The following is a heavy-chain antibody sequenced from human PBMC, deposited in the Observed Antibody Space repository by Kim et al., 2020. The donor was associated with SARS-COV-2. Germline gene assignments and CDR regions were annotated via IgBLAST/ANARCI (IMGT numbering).Heavy chain of an antibody. J-gene: IGHJ6*02. V-gene: IGHV1-3*01. CDR1: GYTFTSYA. D-gene: IGHD6-19*01. CDR2: INAGNGNT. CDR3: ARAETSSGWYSYYYYGMDV. Sequence: ASVKVSCKASGYTFTSYAMHWVRQAPGQRLEWMGWINAGNGNTKYSQKFQGRVTITRDTSASTAYMELSSLRSEDTAVYYCARAETSSGWYSYYYYGMDVWGQGTTVTVSS.